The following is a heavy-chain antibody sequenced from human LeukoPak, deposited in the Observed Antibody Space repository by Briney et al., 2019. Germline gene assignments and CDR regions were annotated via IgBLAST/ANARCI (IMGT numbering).Heavy chain of an antibody. V-gene: IGHV1-46*01. D-gene: IGHD3-22*01. CDR3: ARAGPSGDSSGYYSCYYYYGMDV. J-gene: IGHJ6*01. Sequence: ASVKVSCKASGYTVTSYYMHWVRQAPGQGLEWMGIINPSGGSTSYAQKFQGRVTMTRDTSTSTVYMELSSLRSEDTAVYYCARAGPSGDSSGYYSCYYYYGMDVWGQGTTVTVSS. CDR2: INPSGGST. CDR1: GYTVTSYY.